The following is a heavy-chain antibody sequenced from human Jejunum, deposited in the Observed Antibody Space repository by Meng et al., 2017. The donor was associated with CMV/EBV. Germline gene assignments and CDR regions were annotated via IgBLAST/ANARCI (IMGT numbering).Heavy chain of an antibody. Sequence: ASGYILTNFGISWLRQAPGQGLEWMGWISAGNGNTDYAQNLQGRVTMTTDTSTSTAYMELGSLRSDDTAVYYCARTGIGARQFDYWGQGILVTVSS. CDR1: GYILTNFG. CDR2: ISAGNGNT. CDR3: ARTGIGARQFDY. J-gene: IGHJ4*02. V-gene: IGHV1-18*01. D-gene: IGHD6-6*01.